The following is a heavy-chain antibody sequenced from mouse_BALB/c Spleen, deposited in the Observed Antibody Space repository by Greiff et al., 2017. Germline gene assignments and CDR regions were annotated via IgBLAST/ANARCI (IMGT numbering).Heavy chain of an antibody. D-gene: IGHD1-1*01. Sequence: EVKLVESGPELEKPGASVKISCKASGYSFTGYNMNWVKQSNGKSLEWIGNIDPYYGGTSYNQKFKGKATLTVDKSSSTAYMQLKSLTSEDSAVYYCARSSTGYWYFDVWGAGTTVTVSS. CDR3: ARSSTGYWYFDV. CDR1: GYSFTGYN. J-gene: IGHJ1*01. V-gene: IGHV1-39*01. CDR2: IDPYYGGT.